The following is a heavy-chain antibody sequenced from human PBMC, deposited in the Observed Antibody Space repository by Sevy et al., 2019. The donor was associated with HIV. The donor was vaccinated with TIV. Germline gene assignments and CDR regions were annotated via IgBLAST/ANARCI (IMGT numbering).Heavy chain of an antibody. D-gene: IGHD6-19*01. CDR1: GLTFSKNW. CDR3: ARWLTSDWAGGFDY. Sequence: GGSLRLSCAASGLTFSKNWMSWVHQAPGQGLEWVGNIKHDGSEKHYVDSVKGRFTISRDNIKNSLYLQMNSLRVEDTAVYYCARWLTSDWAGGFDYWGQGTLVTVSS. CDR2: IKHDGSEK. J-gene: IGHJ4*02. V-gene: IGHV3-7*03.